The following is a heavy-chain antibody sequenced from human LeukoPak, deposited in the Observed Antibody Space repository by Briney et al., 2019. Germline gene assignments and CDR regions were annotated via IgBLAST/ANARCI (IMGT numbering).Heavy chain of an antibody. CDR2: IYTSGST. CDR1: GGSISSGSYY. D-gene: IGHD3-10*01. V-gene: IGHV4-61*02. Sequence: PSQTLSLTCTVSGGSISSGSYYWSWIRQPAGKGLEWIGRIYTSGSTNYNPSLKSRVTISVDTSKNQFSLKLSSVTAADTAVYYCARGEITVVRGVIITKSPFDYWGQGTLVTVSS. J-gene: IGHJ4*02. CDR3: ARGEITVVRGVIITKSPFDY.